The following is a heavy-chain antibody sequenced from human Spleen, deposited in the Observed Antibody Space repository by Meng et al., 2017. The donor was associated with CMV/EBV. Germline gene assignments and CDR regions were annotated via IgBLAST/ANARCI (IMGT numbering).Heavy chain of an antibody. V-gene: IGHV4-34*01. J-gene: IGHJ4*02. CDR1: GGSFSGYY. CDR2: INHSGST. Sequence: SQTLSLTCAVYGGSFSGYYWSWICQPPGKGLEWIGEINHSGSTNYNPSLKSRVTISVDTSKNQFSLKLSSVTAADTAVYYCARGLSVAARLFDYWGQGTLVTVSS. D-gene: IGHD6-6*01. CDR3: ARGLSVAARLFDY.